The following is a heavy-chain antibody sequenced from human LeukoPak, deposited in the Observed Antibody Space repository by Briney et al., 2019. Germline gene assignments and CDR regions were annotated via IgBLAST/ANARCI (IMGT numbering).Heavy chain of an antibody. CDR1: GGSISGYY. D-gene: IGHD2-2*01. V-gene: IGHV4-59*08. CDR3: ARYYCSGTCYHFDY. Sequence: SETLSLTCTVSGGSISGYYWSWIRQPPGKGLEWIGYIYSSGSTKYSPSLKSRVTISVDTSKNQFSLKLTSVTAADTAVYYCARYYCSGTCYHFDYWGQGTLVTVSS. CDR2: IYSSGST. J-gene: IGHJ4*02.